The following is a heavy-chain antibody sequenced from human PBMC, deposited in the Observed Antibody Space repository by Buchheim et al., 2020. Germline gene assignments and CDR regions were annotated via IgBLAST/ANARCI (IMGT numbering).Heavy chain of an antibody. V-gene: IGHV3-30*18. CDR1: GFTFSTYS. Sequence: QVQLVESGGGVVQPGGSLRLSCAASGFTFSTYSMNWVRQAPGKGLEWVSVISNDGSTKYYADSVKGRFTISRDNSKNTLYLQMNSLRAEDTAVYYCAKGLLLYAYYYYYYKDVWGKGT. CDR2: ISNDGSTK. D-gene: IGHD2-2*02. J-gene: IGHJ6*03. CDR3: AKGLLLYAYYYYYYKDV.